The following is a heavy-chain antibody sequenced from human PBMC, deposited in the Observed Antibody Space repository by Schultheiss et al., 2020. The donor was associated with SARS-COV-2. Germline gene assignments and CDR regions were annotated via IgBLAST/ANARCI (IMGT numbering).Heavy chain of an antibody. CDR2: ITSNGGST. V-gene: IGHV3-64D*06. CDR3: VKATTIAAALGY. J-gene: IGHJ4*02. CDR1: GFTFSSFA. Sequence: GESLKISCAASGFTFSSFAMHWVRQAPGKGLEYVSAITSNGGSTYYADSVKGRFTISRDNSENTLYLQMSSLRADDTAVYYCVKATTIAAALGYWGQGTLVTVSS. D-gene: IGHD6-13*01.